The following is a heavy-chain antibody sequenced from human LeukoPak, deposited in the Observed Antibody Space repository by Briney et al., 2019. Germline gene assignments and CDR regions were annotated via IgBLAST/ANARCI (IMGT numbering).Heavy chain of an antibody. CDR1: GGSFSGYY. Sequence: SETLSLTCAVYGGSFSGYYWSWIRQPPGKGLEWIGEINHSGSTNYNPSLKSRVTISVDTSKNQFSLELSSVTAADTAVYYCASRAGSGYYKGGDWFDPWGQGTLVTVSS. CDR3: ASRAGSGYYKGGDWFDP. V-gene: IGHV4-34*01. D-gene: IGHD3-3*01. J-gene: IGHJ5*02. CDR2: INHSGST.